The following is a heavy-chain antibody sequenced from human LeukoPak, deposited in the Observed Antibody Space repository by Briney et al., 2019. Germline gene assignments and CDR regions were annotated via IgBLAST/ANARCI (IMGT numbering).Heavy chain of an antibody. CDR2: IYTSGST. D-gene: IGHD2-21*01. CDR3: ARVQLLGGEPCFDY. J-gene: IGHJ4*02. V-gene: IGHV4-59*10. CDR1: GGSFSGYY. Sequence: SETLSLTCAVYGGSFSGYYWSWIRQPAGKGLEWIGRIYTSGSTNYNPSLKSRVTISVDTSKNQFSLKLSSVTAADTAVYYCARVQLLGGEPCFDYWGQGTLVTVSS.